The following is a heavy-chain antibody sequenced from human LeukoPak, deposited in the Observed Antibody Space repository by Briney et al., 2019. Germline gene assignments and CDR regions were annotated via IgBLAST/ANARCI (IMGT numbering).Heavy chain of an antibody. Sequence: SVKVSCKASGFSFTTSAVQWVRQARGQRLEWIGWIVVGSGNTNYAQKFQERVTITRDMSSTTAYLELSSLSSEDMAVYFCAADLPYSNYGPLDFWGQGTLVTVSS. V-gene: IGHV1-58*01. D-gene: IGHD4-11*01. CDR1: GFSFTTSA. CDR2: IVVGSGNT. J-gene: IGHJ4*02. CDR3: AADLPYSNYGPLDF.